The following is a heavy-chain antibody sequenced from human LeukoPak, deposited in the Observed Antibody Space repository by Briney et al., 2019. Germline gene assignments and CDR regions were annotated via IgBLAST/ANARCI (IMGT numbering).Heavy chain of an antibody. CDR3: ARDRLGSGCTQIAS. CDR2: INTNLGTT. D-gene: IGHD6-19*01. V-gene: IGHV1-46*01. CDR1: GYFFTDYF. Sequence: GASVKVSCKASGYFFTDYFMHWVRQAPGQGPVWMGLINTNLGTTTYAQKFQGRVTMARDSSTRTVYMELSSLRSDDTAVYYCARDRLGSGCTQIASWGQGTLVTVSS. J-gene: IGHJ5*01.